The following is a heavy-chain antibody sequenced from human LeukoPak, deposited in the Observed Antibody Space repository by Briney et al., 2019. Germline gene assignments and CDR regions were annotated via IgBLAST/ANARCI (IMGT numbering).Heavy chain of an antibody. CDR1: GGSISSYY. Sequence: SETLSLTCTVSGGSISSYYWSWIRQSPGKGLEWIGYVYYSGSTSYNPSLKSRVTISVDTSKNQFSLKLSSVTAADTAVYYCAREDWNAGHYFDYWGQGALVTVSS. CDR2: VYYSGST. V-gene: IGHV4-59*01. CDR3: AREDWNAGHYFDY. J-gene: IGHJ4*02. D-gene: IGHD1-1*01.